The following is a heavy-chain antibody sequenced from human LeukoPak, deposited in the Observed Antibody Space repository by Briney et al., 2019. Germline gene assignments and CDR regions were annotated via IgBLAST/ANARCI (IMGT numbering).Heavy chain of an antibody. CDR1: GDSISSGNYY. D-gene: IGHD1-20*01. CDR3: ARFPYNRNDGWGGLGSPD. V-gene: IGHV4-61*02. Sequence: PSETLSLTCTVSGDSISSGNYYWSWIRQPAGKGLEWIGRIYSSGSTHYNPSLKSRATISVDASKNQFSLKVTSVTAAATAVYYCARFPYNRNDGWGGLGSPDWGQGTLVTVSS. CDR2: IYSSGST. J-gene: IGHJ4*02.